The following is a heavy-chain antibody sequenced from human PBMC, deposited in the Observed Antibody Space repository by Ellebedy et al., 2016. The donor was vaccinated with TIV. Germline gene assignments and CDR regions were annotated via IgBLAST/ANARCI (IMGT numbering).Heavy chain of an antibody. CDR2: ISYDGSNK. Sequence: GESLKISCAASGLMFRKYGMHWVRQAPGKGLEWVAVISYDGSNKYYADSVKGRFTISRDNSKNTLYLQMNSLRTEDTAVYYCAKDLGGVVVTATPVDYWGQGTLVTVSS. CDR1: GLMFRKYG. J-gene: IGHJ4*02. V-gene: IGHV3-30*18. D-gene: IGHD2-21*02. CDR3: AKDLGGVVVTATPVDY.